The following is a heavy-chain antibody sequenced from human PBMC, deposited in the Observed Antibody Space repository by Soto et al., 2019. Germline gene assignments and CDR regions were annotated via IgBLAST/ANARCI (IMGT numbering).Heavy chain of an antibody. CDR1: GFTFSDYY. CDR2: LTGSSSSV. J-gene: IGHJ6*02. Sequence: GGSLRFSCAASGFTFSDYYMSRIRQAPGKGLEWVSTLTGSSSSVHYADSVRGRFTISRDNSRNTLWLQMNSLRAEDTAVYYCVRGRHEVASYYSGLDVWGLGTTVTVSS. V-gene: IGHV3-23*01. CDR3: VRGRHEVASYYSGLDV.